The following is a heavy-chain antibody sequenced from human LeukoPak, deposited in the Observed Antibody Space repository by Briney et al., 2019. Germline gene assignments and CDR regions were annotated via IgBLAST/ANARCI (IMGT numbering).Heavy chain of an antibody. CDR1: GFNFSTCW. V-gene: IGHV3-7*01. Sequence: PGGSLRLSCTASGFNFSTCWKTWVRQVPGKGLEWVANIKEDGSEIYYVDSVKGRFSISRDNARTSLYLQMHRLSVADTGLYYCVTDQTGRHPYFFDYWGQETLVTVSS. CDR3: VTDQTGRHPYFFDY. D-gene: IGHD3-10*01. CDR2: IKEDGSEI. J-gene: IGHJ4*02.